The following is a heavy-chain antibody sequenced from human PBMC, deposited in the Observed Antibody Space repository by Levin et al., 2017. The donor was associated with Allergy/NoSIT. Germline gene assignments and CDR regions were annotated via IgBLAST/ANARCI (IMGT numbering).Heavy chain of an antibody. D-gene: IGHD1-26*01. CDR1: GFSFSNYD. J-gene: IGHJ6*02. Sequence: RGESLKISCAASGFSFSNYDMHWVRQAPGKGLEWVTVISHDGSNKYSADSVKGRFTISRDNSKNTLYLQMNSLRTEDTAVYYCARELVAALDSYYYYGMDVWGRGTTVSVSS. CDR2: ISHDGSNK. V-gene: IGHV3-30-3*01. CDR3: ARELVAALDSYYYYGMDV.